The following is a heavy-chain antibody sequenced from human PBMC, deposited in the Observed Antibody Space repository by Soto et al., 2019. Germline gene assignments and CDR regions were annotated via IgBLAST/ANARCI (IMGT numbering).Heavy chain of an antibody. CDR3: ADLQPGDGMDV. J-gene: IGHJ6*02. Sequence: VGSLRLSCAASGFTFSSYSMNWVRQAPGKGLEWVSSISSSSSYIYYADSVKGRFTISRDNAKNSLYLQMNSLRAEDTAVYYCADLQPGDGMDVWGQGTTGTVSS. CDR2: ISSSSSYI. D-gene: IGHD4-4*01. CDR1: GFTFSSYS. V-gene: IGHV3-21*01.